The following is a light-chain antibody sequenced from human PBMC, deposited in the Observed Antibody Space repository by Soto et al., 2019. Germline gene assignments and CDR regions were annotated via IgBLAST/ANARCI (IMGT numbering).Light chain of an antibody. CDR3: QQYNDYWT. Sequence: ENQLTQSPSTLSASVGDRVTITFRASQSISGWLAWYQQKPGKAPTLLIYDSSTLESGVPSRFSGSGSGTEFTLSISSLQPDDFATYFCQQYNDYWTFGQGTKVDI. J-gene: IGKJ1*01. CDR2: DSS. V-gene: IGKV1-5*01. CDR1: QSISGW.